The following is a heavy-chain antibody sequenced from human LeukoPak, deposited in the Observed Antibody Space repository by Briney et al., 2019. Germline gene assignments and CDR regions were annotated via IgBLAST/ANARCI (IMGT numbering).Heavy chain of an antibody. CDR1: GGTFSSYA. CDR2: IIPIFGTA. J-gene: IGHJ4*02. Sequence: SVKVSCKASGGTFSSYAISWVRQAPGQGLEWMGRIIPIFGTANYAQKFQGRVTITTDESTSTAYMELSSLRSEDTAVYYCARVRHDYYDSSGYLFDYCGEGNLVTVSS. V-gene: IGHV1-69*05. CDR3: ARVRHDYYDSSGYLFDY. D-gene: IGHD3-22*01.